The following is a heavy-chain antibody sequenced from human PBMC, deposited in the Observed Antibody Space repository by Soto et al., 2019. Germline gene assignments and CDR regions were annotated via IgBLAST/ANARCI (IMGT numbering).Heavy chain of an antibody. D-gene: IGHD6-19*01. CDR3: ARDVIAVAGTSWFDP. Sequence: SVKVSCKASGGTFSSYAISWVRQAPGQGLEWMGGIIPIFGTANYAQKFQGRVTITADKSTSTAYMELSSLRSEDTAVYYCARDVIAVAGTSWFDPWGQGSLVTVSS. V-gene: IGHV1-69*06. CDR1: GGTFSSYA. CDR2: IIPIFGTA. J-gene: IGHJ5*02.